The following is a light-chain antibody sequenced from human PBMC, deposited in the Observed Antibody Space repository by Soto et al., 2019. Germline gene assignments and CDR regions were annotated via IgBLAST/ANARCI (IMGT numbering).Light chain of an antibody. CDR1: QSVLSSSNSRNY. V-gene: IGKV4-1*01. CDR3: QQYYSSPPT. J-gene: IGKJ1*01. CDR2: WAS. Sequence: DIVMTQSPDSLALSLGERATFNCKSSQSVLSSSNSRNYLAWYQQKPRQPPKLLIYWASTRESGVPDRFSGSGSGTDFTLTISNLQAEDVAVYYCQQYYSSPPTFGQGTKVEIK.